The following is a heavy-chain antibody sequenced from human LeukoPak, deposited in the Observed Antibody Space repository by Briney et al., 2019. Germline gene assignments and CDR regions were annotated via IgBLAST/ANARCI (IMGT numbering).Heavy chain of an antibody. V-gene: IGHV3-74*01. CDR1: GFTLSNSW. D-gene: IGHD6-19*01. CDR2: INMDGSTT. CDR3: VRSVSGWYGSFDY. Sequence: PGGSLRLSCVASGFTLSNSWMHWVRQAPGKGLVWVSRINMDGSTTNYADSVRGRFTISRDNAKNTLHLQMNSLRAEDTAVYYCVRSVSGWYGSFDYWGQGTLVTLSS. J-gene: IGHJ4*02.